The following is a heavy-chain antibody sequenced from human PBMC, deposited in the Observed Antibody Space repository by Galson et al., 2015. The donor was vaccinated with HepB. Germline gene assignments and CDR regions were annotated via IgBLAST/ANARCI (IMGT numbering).Heavy chain of an antibody. CDR1: GFTFSSYT. Sequence: SLRLSCAASGFTFSSYTMSWVRQAPGKGLEWVSSISGSAGTRKDAHSVKGRFTISRDNSKKTLYLQMNSLRVDDTAVYYCAKDRISILGVLTSSSFDYWGQGTLVTVSS. J-gene: IGHJ4*02. V-gene: IGHV3-23*01. CDR2: ISGSAGTR. CDR3: AKDRISILGVLTSSSFDY. D-gene: IGHD3-3*01.